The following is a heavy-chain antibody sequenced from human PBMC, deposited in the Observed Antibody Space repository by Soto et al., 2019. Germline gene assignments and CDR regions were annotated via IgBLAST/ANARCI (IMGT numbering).Heavy chain of an antibody. CDR1: GFTFSSYG. J-gene: IGHJ6*02. V-gene: IGHV3-30*18. D-gene: IGHD6-13*01. CDR3: AKVGDSSSWYYGMDV. CDR2: ISYDGSNK. Sequence: QVQLVESGGGVVQPGRSLRLSCAASGFTFSSYGMHWVRQAPGKGLEWVAVISYDGSNKYYADSVKGRFTISRDNSKNTPYLQMNSLRAEDTAVYYCAKVGDSSSWYYGMDVWGQGTTVTVTS.